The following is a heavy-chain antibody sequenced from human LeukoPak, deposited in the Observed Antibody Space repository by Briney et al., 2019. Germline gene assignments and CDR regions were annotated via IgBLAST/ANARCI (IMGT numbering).Heavy chain of an antibody. D-gene: IGHD6-13*01. J-gene: IGHJ5*02. CDR3: ARGVAAAGRSFDP. CDR1: GYTFTSYD. CDR2: MNPKSGNT. V-gene: IGHV1-8*02. Sequence: SVKVSCKASGYTFTSYDINWVRHATGQGLEWMGWMNPKSGNTGYAQKFQGRVTISRKTSISTAYMELSSLRSGDTAVYYCARGVAAAGRSFDPWGQGTLVTVSS.